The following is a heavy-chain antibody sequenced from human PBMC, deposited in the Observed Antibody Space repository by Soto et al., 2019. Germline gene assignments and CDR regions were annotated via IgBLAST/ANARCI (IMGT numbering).Heavy chain of an antibody. J-gene: IGHJ4*02. CDR1: GLTFTSYS. CDR2: ISSSSSTI. CDR3: ARDRGYTYGFDF. Sequence: LGGSLRLSCAASGLTFTSYSMNWVRQAPGKGLEWVSFISSSSSTIYYADSVKGRFTISRDNAKNSLYLQMNSLRDEDTAVYYCARDRGYTYGFDFWGQGALVTVSS. D-gene: IGHD5-18*01. V-gene: IGHV3-48*02.